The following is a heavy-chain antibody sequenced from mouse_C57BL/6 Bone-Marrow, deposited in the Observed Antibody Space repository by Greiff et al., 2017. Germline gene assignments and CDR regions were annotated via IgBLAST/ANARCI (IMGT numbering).Heavy chain of an antibody. CDR1: GSTFTTYP. D-gene: IGHD1-1*01. Sequence: VQLKQSGAELVKPGASVKMSCKASGSTFTTYPIEWMKQNHGKSLEWIGNFHPYNDDTKYNEKFKGKATLTVETSSSTVYLELSRLTSADTDVYYCARRTYGSSFYYCGQGTTLAVSA. J-gene: IGHJ2*01. CDR3: ARRTYGSSFYY. CDR2: FHPYNDDT. V-gene: IGHV1-47*01.